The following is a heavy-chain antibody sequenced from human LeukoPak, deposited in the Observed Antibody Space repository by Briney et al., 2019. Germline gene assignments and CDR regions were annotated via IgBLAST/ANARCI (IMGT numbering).Heavy chain of an antibody. V-gene: IGHV4-34*01. J-gene: IGHJ4*02. CDR3: ARTTVTTDRVYYFDY. CDR1: GGSFSGYY. CDR2: INHSGST. D-gene: IGHD4-17*01. Sequence: SETLSLTCAVYGGSFSGYYWSWIRQPPGKGLEWIGEINHSGSTNYNPSLKSRVTISVDTSKNQFSLKLSSVTAADTAVYYRARTTVTTDRVYYFDYWGQGTLVTVSS.